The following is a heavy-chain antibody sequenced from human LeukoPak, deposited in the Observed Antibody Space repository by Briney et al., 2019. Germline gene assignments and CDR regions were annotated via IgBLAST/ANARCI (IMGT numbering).Heavy chain of an antibody. D-gene: IGHD6-13*01. Sequence: PGGSLRLSCAASGFTFSSYWMHWVRQAPGKGLVWVSRINSDGSSTSYADSVKGRFTISRDNAKNTLYLQTNSLRAEDTAVYYCARDGGTAAYDYWGQGTLVTVSS. CDR1: GFTFSSYW. CDR3: ARDGGTAAYDY. J-gene: IGHJ4*02. CDR2: INSDGSST. V-gene: IGHV3-74*01.